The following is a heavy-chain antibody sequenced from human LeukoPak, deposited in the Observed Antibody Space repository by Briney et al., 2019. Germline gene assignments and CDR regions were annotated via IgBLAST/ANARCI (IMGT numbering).Heavy chain of an antibody. D-gene: IGHD6-13*01. V-gene: IGHV3-23*01. J-gene: IGHJ4*02. CDR3: AAAVAAAPGAY. Sequence: GGSLRLSCAASGFTFSSYAMSWVRQAPGKGLEWVSAISGSGGSTNYADSVKGRFNISRDDAKNTLYLQMNSPRAEDTAVYYCAAAVAAAPGAYWGQGTLVTVSS. CDR2: ISGSGGST. CDR1: GFTFSSYA.